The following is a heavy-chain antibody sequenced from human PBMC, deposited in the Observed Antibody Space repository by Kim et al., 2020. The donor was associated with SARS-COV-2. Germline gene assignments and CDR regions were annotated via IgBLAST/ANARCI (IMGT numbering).Heavy chain of an antibody. CDR3: ARDYPVVVHYYYYYGMDV. CDR2: ISAYNGNT. D-gene: IGHD2-15*01. V-gene: IGHV1-18*01. J-gene: IGHJ6*02. CDR1: GYTFTSYG. Sequence: ASVKVSCKASGYTFTSYGISWVRQAPGQGLEWMGWISAYNGNTNYAQKLQGRVTMTTDTSTSTAYMELRSLRSDDTAVYYCARDYPVVVHYYYYYGMDVWGQGTTVTVSS.